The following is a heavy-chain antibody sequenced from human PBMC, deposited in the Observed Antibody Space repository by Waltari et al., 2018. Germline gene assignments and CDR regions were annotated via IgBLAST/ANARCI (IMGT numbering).Heavy chain of an antibody. CDR2: INHSGST. V-gene: IGHV4-34*01. D-gene: IGHD3-9*01. CDR1: GGSFSGSH. J-gene: IGHJ4*02. Sequence: QVQLQQWGAGLLKPSETLSLTCAVYGGSFSGSHWSWIRQPPGTGREWIGEINHSGSTNYNPSLKSRVTISVDTSKNQFSLKLSSVTAADTAVYYCARGPKLQVLRYFDWLLSSFDYWGQGTLVTVSS. CDR3: ARGPKLQVLRYFDWLLSSFDY.